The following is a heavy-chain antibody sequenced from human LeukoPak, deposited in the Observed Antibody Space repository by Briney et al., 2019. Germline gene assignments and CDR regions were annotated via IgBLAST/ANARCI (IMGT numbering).Heavy chain of an antibody. CDR3: ARLAGDYPFDY. Sequence: SETLSLTCTVSGGSISSYYWSWIRQPPGKGLEWIGYIYYSGSTNYNPSLKGRVTLSVDTSKNQFSLKLSSVTAADTAVYYCARLAGDYPFDYWGQGTLVTVSS. J-gene: IGHJ4*02. V-gene: IGHV4-59*01. D-gene: IGHD4-17*01. CDR1: GGSISSYY. CDR2: IYYSGST.